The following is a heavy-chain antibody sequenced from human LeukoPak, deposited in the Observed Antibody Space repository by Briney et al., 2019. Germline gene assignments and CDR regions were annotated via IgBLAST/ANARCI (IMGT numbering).Heavy chain of an antibody. CDR1: GFTFSGSA. CDR3: TSPPYCSSISCENYYYYMDV. D-gene: IGHD2-2*01. J-gene: IGHJ6*03. Sequence: GGSLRLSCAASGFTFSGSAMHWVRQASGKGLEWVGRIRSKANSYATAYAASVKGRFTISRDDSKNTAYLQMNSLKTEDTAVYYCTSPPYCSSISCENYYYYMDVWGKGTTVTVSS. CDR2: IRSKANSYAT. V-gene: IGHV3-73*01.